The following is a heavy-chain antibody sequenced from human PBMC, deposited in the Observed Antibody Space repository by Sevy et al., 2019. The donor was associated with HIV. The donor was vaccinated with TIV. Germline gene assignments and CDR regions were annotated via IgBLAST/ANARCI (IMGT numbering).Heavy chain of an antibody. CDR1: GFTFSSYG. Sequence: GGSQRLSCAASGFTFSSYGMHWVRQAPGKGLEWVAVIWYDGSNKYYADSVKGRFTISRDNSKNTLYLQMNSLRAEDTAVYYCARDFYGSGSYYNVASDYWGQGTLVTVSS. V-gene: IGHV3-33*01. CDR3: ARDFYGSGSYYNVASDY. J-gene: IGHJ4*02. CDR2: IWYDGSNK. D-gene: IGHD3-10*01.